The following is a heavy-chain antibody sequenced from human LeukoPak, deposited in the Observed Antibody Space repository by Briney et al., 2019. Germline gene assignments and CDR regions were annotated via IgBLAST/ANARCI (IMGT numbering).Heavy chain of an antibody. CDR2: IYYSGST. CDR1: GGSISSYY. J-gene: IGHJ6*02. V-gene: IGHV4-59*01. D-gene: IGHD4-17*01. CDR3: AREVSDYGDYFYYYGMDV. Sequence: SETLSLTCTVSGGSISSYYWSWIRQPPGKGLEWIGYIYYSGSTNYNPSLKSRVTISVDTSRNQFSLKLSSVTAADTAVYYCAREVSDYGDYFYYYGMDVWGQGTTVTVSS.